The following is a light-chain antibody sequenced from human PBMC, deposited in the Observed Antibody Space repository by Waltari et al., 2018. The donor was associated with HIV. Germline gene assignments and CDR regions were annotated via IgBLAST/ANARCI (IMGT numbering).Light chain of an antibody. V-gene: IGLV2-23*01. Sequence: QSALTQPASVYGSPGQSITISCTGTSSDTGHYNLVSWYQLYPGKAPKLIIYEDNKRPSGVSNRFSGSKSADTASLTISGRQAEDEADYYCCAYAGGLEFGGGTKLTVL. CDR2: EDN. CDR1: SSDTGHYNL. J-gene: IGLJ2*01. CDR3: CAYAGGLE.